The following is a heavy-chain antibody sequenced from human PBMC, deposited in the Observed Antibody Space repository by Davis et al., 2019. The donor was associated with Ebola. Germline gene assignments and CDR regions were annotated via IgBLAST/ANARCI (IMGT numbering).Heavy chain of an antibody. V-gene: IGHV3-30*04. CDR3: ARDGFLVVVVPAAPDYGMDV. CDR2: IAYDGRKK. D-gene: IGHD2-2*01. J-gene: IGHJ6*02. CDR1: GFTFSSYA. Sequence: GESLKISCAASGFTFSSYAMHWVRQAPGKGLEWVAVIAYDGRKKDYADAVKGRFTISRDNSTNTLYLQINSLRAEDTAVYYCARDGFLVVVVPAAPDYGMDVWGQGTTVTVSS.